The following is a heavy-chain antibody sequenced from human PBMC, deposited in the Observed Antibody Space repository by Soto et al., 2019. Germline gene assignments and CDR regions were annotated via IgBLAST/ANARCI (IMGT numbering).Heavy chain of an antibody. J-gene: IGHJ6*02. CDR3: ARVDFWSGDIYYGMDV. CDR2: TTPHNGNT. V-gene: IGHV1-18*01. CDR1: GYMFTSYG. D-gene: IGHD3-3*01. Sequence: QVHLVQSGPEVKKTGASVKVSCKASGYMFTSYGISWVRQAPGQELEWMGWTTPHNGNTRYAQKFQGRVTMTTDTSTTTASMELRSLTSDDTAVYYCARVDFWSGDIYYGMDVWGQGTTVSVSS.